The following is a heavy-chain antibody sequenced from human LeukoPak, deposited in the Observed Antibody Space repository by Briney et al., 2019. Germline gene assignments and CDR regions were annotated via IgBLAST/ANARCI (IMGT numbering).Heavy chain of an antibody. D-gene: IGHD2-2*01. V-gene: IGHV3-23*01. CDR1: GFTFSSYA. CDR3: AKERVYISSTSCFDY. Sequence: GGSLRLSCAASGFTFSSYAMSWVRQAPGKGLEWVSAISGSGGSTYYADSVKGWFTISRDNSKNTLYLQMNSLRAEDTAVYYCAKERVYISSTSCFDYWGQGTLVTVSS. CDR2: ISGSGGST. J-gene: IGHJ4*02.